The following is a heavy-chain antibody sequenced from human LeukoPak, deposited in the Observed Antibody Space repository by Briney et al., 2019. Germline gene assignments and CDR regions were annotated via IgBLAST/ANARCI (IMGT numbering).Heavy chain of an antibody. CDR1: GYTFTGYY. CDR3: ARGSSGSVYYYYYYMDV. J-gene: IGHJ6*03. Sequence: ASVKVSCKASGYTFTGYYMHWVRQAPGQGLEWMGWINPNSGGTNYAQKFQGRVTMTRDTSISTAYMELSRLRSDDTGVYYCARGSSGSVYYYYYYMDVWGKGTTVTVSS. D-gene: IGHD6-19*01. CDR2: INPNSGGT. V-gene: IGHV1-2*02.